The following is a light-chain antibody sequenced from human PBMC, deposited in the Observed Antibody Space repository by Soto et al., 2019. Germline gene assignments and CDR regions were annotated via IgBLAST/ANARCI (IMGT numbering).Light chain of an antibody. J-gene: IGLJ2*01. CDR1: SSDVGGYNY. V-gene: IGLV2-8*01. CDR3: SSYAGSSNLV. Sequence: QSVLTQPPSASGSPGQSVTISCTGTSSDVGGYNYVSWYQQHPGKAPKLMIFDVSKRPSGVSDRFSGSKSGNTASLTVSGLQAEDEADYYCSSYAGSSNLVFGGGTKVTVL. CDR2: DVS.